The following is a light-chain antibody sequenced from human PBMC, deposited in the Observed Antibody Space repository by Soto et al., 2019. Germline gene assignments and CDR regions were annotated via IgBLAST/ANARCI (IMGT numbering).Light chain of an antibody. CDR3: QQYDNLSWT. J-gene: IGKJ1*01. CDR1: QSVSSN. V-gene: IGKV3-15*01. Sequence: DIVMTQSPATLSVSPGERATLSCRASQSVSSNLAWYQQKPGEAPRLLIYGASTRATGIPARSSGSGSGTEFTLTISSLQSEDFAVYFCQQYDNLSWTFGQGTKVDIK. CDR2: GAS.